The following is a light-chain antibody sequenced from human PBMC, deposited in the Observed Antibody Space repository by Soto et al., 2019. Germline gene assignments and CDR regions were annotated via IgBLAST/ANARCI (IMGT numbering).Light chain of an antibody. J-gene: IGLJ2*01. V-gene: IGLV1-47*02. CDR3: AAWDDSLSGPVV. CDR2: NNN. CDR1: SSNIGSNY. Sequence: QSVLIQPPSASGTPGQRVTISCSGSSSNIGSNYVYWYQQLPGTAPKLLIHNNNQRPSGVPDRFSGSKSGTSASLAISGLRSEDEADYYCAAWDDSLSGPVVFGGGTKLTVL.